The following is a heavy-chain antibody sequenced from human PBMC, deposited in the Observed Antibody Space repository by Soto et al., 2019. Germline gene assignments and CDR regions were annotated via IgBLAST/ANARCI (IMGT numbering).Heavy chain of an antibody. CDR2: IYDDGAT. J-gene: IGHJ4*02. CDR3: ARGALYSYGSYFDC. V-gene: IGHV3-53*01. CDR1: GFAVSTDY. D-gene: IGHD5-18*01. Sequence: PGGSLRLSCAASGFAVSTDYLIWVRQAPGMGLECASVIYDDGATYYADSVRGRFTISRDNSKNTLYLQMNSLRAEDTAVYFCARGALYSYGSYFDCWGQGTLVTVSS.